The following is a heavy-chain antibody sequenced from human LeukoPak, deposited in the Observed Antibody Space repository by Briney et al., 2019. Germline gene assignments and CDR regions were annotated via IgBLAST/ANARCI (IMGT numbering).Heavy chain of an antibody. CDR1: GFTFSSYW. Sequence: GGSLRLSCAASGFTFSSYWMSWVRQAPGKGLEWVANIKQDGSEKYYVDSVKGRFTISRDNAKNSLYLQMNSLRAEDTAVYYCARGERNLGEYDYVWGSYRHPPYGYWGQGTLVTVSS. D-gene: IGHD3-16*02. J-gene: IGHJ4*02. CDR3: ARGERNLGEYDYVWGSYRHPPYGY. V-gene: IGHV3-7*04. CDR2: IKQDGSEK.